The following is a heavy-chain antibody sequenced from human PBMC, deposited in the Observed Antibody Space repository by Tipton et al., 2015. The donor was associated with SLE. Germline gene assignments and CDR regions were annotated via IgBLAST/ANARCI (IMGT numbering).Heavy chain of an antibody. J-gene: IGHJ4*02. V-gene: IGHV4-38-2*01. CDR1: GFSISSGYY. CDR3: ARNKLLWFGEGNF. D-gene: IGHD3-10*01. CDR2: IYHSGNT. Sequence: TLSLTCAVSGFSISSGYYWGWIRQPPGKGLEWIGSIYHSGNTYYNPSLKSRVSMSIDTSRNEVFLRLSSVTAADTAVYYCARNKLLWFGEGNFWGQGTLVTVSS.